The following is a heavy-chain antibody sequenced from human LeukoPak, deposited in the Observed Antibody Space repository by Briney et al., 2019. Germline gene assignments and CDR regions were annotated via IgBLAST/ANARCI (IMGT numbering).Heavy chain of an antibody. J-gene: IGHJ6*02. Sequence: PGGSLRLSCAASGLTFSDYYMSWIRQAPGKGLEWVSYISSSGSTIYYADSVKGRFTISRDNAENSLYLQMNSLRAEDTAVYYCARDRRDYYGSRYYGMDVWGQGTTVTVSS. CDR2: ISSSGSTI. CDR1: GLTFSDYY. CDR3: ARDRRDYYGSRYYGMDV. D-gene: IGHD3-10*01. V-gene: IGHV3-11*01.